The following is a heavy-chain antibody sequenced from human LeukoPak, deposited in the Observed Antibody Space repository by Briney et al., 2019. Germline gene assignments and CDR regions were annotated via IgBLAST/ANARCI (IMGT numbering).Heavy chain of an antibody. CDR1: GFTFSNAW. D-gene: IGHD3-10*01. CDR3: PTGELLWFGEPRERFDY. V-gene: IGHV3-15*01. Sequence: GGSLRLSCAASGFTFSNAWMSWVRQAPGKGLEWVGRIKSKTDGGTTDYAAPVKGRFTISRDDSKNTLYLQMNSLKTEDTAVYYCPTGELLWFGEPRERFDYWGQGTLVTVSS. J-gene: IGHJ4*02. CDR2: IKSKTDGGTT.